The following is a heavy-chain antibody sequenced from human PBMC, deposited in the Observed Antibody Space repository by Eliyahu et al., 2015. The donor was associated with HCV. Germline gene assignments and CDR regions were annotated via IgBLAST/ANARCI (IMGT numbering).Heavy chain of an antibody. Sequence: QVQLVQSGAEVKKPGSSVKVSXKASGGTXSSYAISWVRQAPGQGLEWMGGIIPIFGTANYAQKFQGRVTITADESTSTAYMELSSLRSEDTAVYYCAFSDTAMVTPYFDYWGQGTLVTVSS. D-gene: IGHD5-18*01. CDR3: AFSDTAMVTPYFDY. CDR1: GGTXSSYA. CDR2: IIPIFGTA. J-gene: IGHJ4*02. V-gene: IGHV1-69*01.